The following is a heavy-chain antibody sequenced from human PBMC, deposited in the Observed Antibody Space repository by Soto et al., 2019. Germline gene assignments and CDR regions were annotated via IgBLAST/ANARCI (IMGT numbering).Heavy chain of an antibody. CDR3: ARVAAAGPYYYYGMDV. Sequence: SVKVSCKASGGTFSSYAISWVRQAPGQGLEWMGGIIPIFGTANYAQKFQGRVTITADESTSTAYVELSSLRSEDTAVYYCARVAAAGPYYYYGMDVWGQGTTVTVSS. J-gene: IGHJ6*02. CDR2: IIPIFGTA. D-gene: IGHD6-13*01. V-gene: IGHV1-69*13. CDR1: GGTFSSYA.